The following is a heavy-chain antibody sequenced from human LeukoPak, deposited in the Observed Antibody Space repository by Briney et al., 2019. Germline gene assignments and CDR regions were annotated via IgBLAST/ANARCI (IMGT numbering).Heavy chain of an antibody. J-gene: IGHJ4*02. CDR3: ARGSGSFSGGFDY. CDR2: IWSDGSNK. Sequence: PRGSLMLSCAASGFTFSNYGMHWVPQTPGKGLEWVAIIWSDGSNKYYADSVKGRFTISRDNSKNTLYLQMNSLRAEDTAVYYCARGSGSFSGGFDYWGQGTLVTVSS. V-gene: IGHV3-33*01. D-gene: IGHD1-26*01. CDR1: GFTFSNYG.